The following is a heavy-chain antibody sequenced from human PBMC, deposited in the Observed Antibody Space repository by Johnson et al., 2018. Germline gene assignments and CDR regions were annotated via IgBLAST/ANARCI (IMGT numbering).Heavy chain of an antibody. CDR1: GYTFTSYD. J-gene: IGHJ6*02. CDR2: MNPNSGNT. CDR3: ARGLYSNYGDYYYGMDV. D-gene: IGHD4-11*01. V-gene: IGHV1-8*01. Sequence: QVQLVESGAEVKKPGASVKVSCKASGYTFTSYDINWVRQATGQGLEWMGWMNPNSGNTGYAQKFQGRVTMTRNTSISTAYMERSSLRSEDTAVYYCARGLYSNYGDYYYGMDVWGQGTTVTVS.